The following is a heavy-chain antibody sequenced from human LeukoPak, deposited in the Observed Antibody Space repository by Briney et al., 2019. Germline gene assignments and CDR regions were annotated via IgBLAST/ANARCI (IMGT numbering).Heavy chain of an antibody. D-gene: IGHD1-26*01. CDR3: ARDQGDSGIVGATDAFDI. CDR2: IYYSGST. CDR1: GGSISSYY. V-gene: IGHV4-59*01. J-gene: IGHJ3*02. Sequence: PSETLSLTCTVSGGSISSYYWSWIRPPPGKGLEWIGYIYYSGSTNYNPSLKSRVTISVDTSKNQFSLKLSSVTAADTAVYYCARDQGDSGIVGATDAFDIWGQGTMVTVSS.